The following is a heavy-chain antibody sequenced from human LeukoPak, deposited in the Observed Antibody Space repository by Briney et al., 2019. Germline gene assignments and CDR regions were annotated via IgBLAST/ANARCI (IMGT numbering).Heavy chain of an antibody. V-gene: IGHV4-59*11. CDR1: GVSIRGHY. J-gene: IGHJ3*02. Sequence: PSETLSLTCTVSGVSIRGHYWSWIRQPPGNGLEWIGFVYYSGRTRYNPSLHSRVTISADTSKNHLSLKLTSVTAADTAVYYCARLLDNDSSGDPDTFDMWGQGIKVTVSS. CDR3: ARLLDNDSSGDPDTFDM. D-gene: IGHD3-22*01. CDR2: VYYSGRT.